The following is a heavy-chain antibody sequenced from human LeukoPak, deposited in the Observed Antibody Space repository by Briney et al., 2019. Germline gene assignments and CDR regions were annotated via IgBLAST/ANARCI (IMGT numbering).Heavy chain of an antibody. J-gene: IGHJ4*02. CDR1: GGSISSSSYY. CDR3: ARDYRDGYAY. Sequence: SETLSLTCTVSGGSISSSSYYWGWIRQPPGKGLEWIGSIYYSGSTYYNPSLKSRVTISVDTSKNQFSLKLSSVTAADTAVYYCARDYRDGYAYWGQGTLVTVSS. V-gene: IGHV4-39*07. CDR2: IYYSGST. D-gene: IGHD5-24*01.